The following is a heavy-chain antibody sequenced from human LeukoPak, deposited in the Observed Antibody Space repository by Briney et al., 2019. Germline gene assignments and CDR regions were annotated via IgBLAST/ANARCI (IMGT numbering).Heavy chain of an antibody. CDR3: PLRSIHKDYYFGMDV. D-gene: IGHD6-6*01. V-gene: IGHV3-48*02. J-gene: IGHJ6*02. Sequence: GGSLRLSCAASGFTFSSYWMSWVRQAPGKGLEWLSYITNRGDTAFYANSVKGRFTVSRDNATRSLYLQVESLRDDDTAVYHCPLRSIHKDYYFGMDVWGQGTTVTVSS. CDR1: GFTFSSYW. CDR2: ITNRGDTA.